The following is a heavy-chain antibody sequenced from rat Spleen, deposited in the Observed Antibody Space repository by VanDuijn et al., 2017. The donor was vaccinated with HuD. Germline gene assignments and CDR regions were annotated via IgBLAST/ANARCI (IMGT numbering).Heavy chain of an antibody. J-gene: IGHJ2*01. CDR1: GFTFSNYG. CDR3: TTDTFYDGSYYPGGFDY. CDR2: ISTGGGNT. D-gene: IGHD1-12*02. V-gene: IGHV5-27*01. Sequence: EVQLVESGGGLVQPGRSLKLSCAASGFTFSNYGMTWFRQAPTKGLEWVASISTGGGNTYYRDSVKGRFTISRDNAKSTLYLKLDSLRSEDTATYYCTTDTFYDGSYYPGGFDYWGQGVMVTVSS.